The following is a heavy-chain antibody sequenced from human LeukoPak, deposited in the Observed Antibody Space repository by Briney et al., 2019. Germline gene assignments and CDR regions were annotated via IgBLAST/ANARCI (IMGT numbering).Heavy chain of an antibody. CDR1: GFTFSSYW. CDR3: AREANYYDSSGYLLSIDY. Sequence: GGSLRLSCAASGFTFSSYWMHWVRQGPGKGLVWVSRINSDGSRTNYADSVKGRFTISRDNAKNTVYLQMNSLRVEDTAVYYCAREANYYDSSGYLLSIDYWGQGTLVTVSS. CDR2: INSDGSRT. J-gene: IGHJ4*02. D-gene: IGHD3-22*01. V-gene: IGHV3-74*01.